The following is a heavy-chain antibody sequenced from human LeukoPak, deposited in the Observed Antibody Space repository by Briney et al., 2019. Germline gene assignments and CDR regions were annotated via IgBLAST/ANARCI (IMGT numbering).Heavy chain of an antibody. CDR1: GYTFTGYY. CDR2: INPNTGGT. D-gene: IGHD3-3*01. Sequence: ASVKVSCKASGYTFTGYYVHWVRQAPGQGLEGMGWINPNTGGTNYAHKFQGRVTMTRDMSISTAYMELSSLRSDDTAVYYCARVGDLYYFDYWGQGTLVTVSS. J-gene: IGHJ4*02. V-gene: IGHV1-2*02. CDR3: ARVGDLYYFDY.